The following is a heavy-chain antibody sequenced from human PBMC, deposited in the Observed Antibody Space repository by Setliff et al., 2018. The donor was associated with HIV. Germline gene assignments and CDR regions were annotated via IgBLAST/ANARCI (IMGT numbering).Heavy chain of an antibody. CDR3: ARGVTLVRGGRGDI. Sequence: SVKVSCKTPGGTFSSYVISWVRQAPGQGLEWMGGIIPIFGTANYAQKFQGRVPITADESTSTAYMELSSLRSEDTAVYYCARGVTLVRGGRGDIWGQGTMVTVSS. CDR1: GGTFSSYV. V-gene: IGHV1-69*13. D-gene: IGHD3-10*01. CDR2: IIPIFGTA. J-gene: IGHJ3*02.